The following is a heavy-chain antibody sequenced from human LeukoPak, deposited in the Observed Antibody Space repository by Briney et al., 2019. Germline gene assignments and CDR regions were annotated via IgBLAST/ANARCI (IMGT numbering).Heavy chain of an antibody. CDR1: GFTFSSHG. CDR2: LWYDGSNK. V-gene: IGHV3-33*01. D-gene: IGHD5-18*01. Sequence: AGSLTLSCAASGFTFSSHGMHWVRQAPGNGPQLAAALWYDGSNKYYADSVKGRFTISRDNSKNALYLQMNSLRAEDTAVYYCARGATWIQLWLRAFDIWGQGTMVTVSS. J-gene: IGHJ3*02. CDR3: ARGATWIQLWLRAFDI.